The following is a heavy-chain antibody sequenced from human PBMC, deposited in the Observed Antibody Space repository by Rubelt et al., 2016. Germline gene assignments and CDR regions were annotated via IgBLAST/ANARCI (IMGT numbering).Heavy chain of an antibody. J-gene: IGHJ4*02. Sequence: QVQLQQWGAGLLKPSETLSLTCAVYGGSFSGYYWSWIRQPPGKGLEWIGEINHSGSTNYNPSLKSRVTSSVDTSKNQFSLKLSSVTAADTAVYYCARDRVITMVRGVIIPSGFDYWGQGTLVTVSS. CDR2: INHSGST. CDR1: GGSFSGYY. CDR3: ARDRVITMVRGVIIPSGFDY. V-gene: IGHV4-34*01. D-gene: IGHD3-10*01.